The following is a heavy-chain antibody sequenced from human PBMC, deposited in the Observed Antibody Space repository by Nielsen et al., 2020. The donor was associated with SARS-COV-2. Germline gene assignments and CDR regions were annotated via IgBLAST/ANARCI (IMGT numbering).Heavy chain of an antibody. V-gene: IGHV3-21*01. CDR1: GFTFSSYS. Sequence: GESLKISYAASGFTFSSYSMNWVRQAPGKGLEWVSSISSSSSYIYYADSVKGRFTISRDNAKNSLYLQMNSLRAEDTAVYYCARDRLFDYWGQGTLVTVSS. CDR2: ISSSSSYI. CDR3: ARDRLFDY. D-gene: IGHD3-16*01. J-gene: IGHJ4*02.